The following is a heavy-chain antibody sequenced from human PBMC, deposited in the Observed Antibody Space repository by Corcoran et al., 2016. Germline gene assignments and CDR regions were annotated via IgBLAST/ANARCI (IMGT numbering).Heavy chain of an antibody. J-gene: IGHJ5*02. Sequence: QLQLQESGPGLVKPSETLSLTCTVSGGSISSSSYYWGWIRQPPGKGLEWIGSIYYSGSTYYNPSLKSRVTISVDTSKNQFSLKLSSVTAADPAVYYCARDLGYCSGGSCYPGASWFDPWGQGTLVTVSS. CDR1: GGSISSSSYY. CDR2: IYYSGST. D-gene: IGHD2-15*01. CDR3: ARDLGYCSGGSCYPGASWFDP. V-gene: IGHV4-39*07.